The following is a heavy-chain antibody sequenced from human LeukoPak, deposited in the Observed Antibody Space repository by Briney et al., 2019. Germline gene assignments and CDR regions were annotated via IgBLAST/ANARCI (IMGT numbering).Heavy chain of an antibody. CDR3: ARDYYDSSGYFTPQLDY. Sequence: GGSLRLSCAASGFTFSSYWMHWVRQAPGKGLVWVSRINSDGSSTSYADSVKGRFTIPRDNAKNTLYLQMNSLRAEDTAVYYCARDYYDSSGYFTPQLDYWGQGTLVTVSS. J-gene: IGHJ4*02. CDR1: GFTFSSYW. V-gene: IGHV3-74*01. CDR2: INSDGSST. D-gene: IGHD3-22*01.